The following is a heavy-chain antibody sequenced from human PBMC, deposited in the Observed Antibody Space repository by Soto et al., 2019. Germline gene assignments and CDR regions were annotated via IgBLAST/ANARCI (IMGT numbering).Heavy chain of an antibody. CDR2: ISSSSSYI. CDR1: GFTFSSYS. CDR3: AKGSSYGIVYYYYGMDV. Sequence: PGGSLRLSCAASGFTFSSYSMNWVRQAPGKGLEWVSSISSSSSYIYYADSVKGRFTISRDNAKNSLYLQMNSLRAEDTAVYYCAKGSSYGIVYYYYGMDVWGQGTTVTVSS. D-gene: IGHD5-18*01. J-gene: IGHJ6*02. V-gene: IGHV3-21*01.